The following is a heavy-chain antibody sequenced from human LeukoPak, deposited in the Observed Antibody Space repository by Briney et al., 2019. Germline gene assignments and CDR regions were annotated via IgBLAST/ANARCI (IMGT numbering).Heavy chain of an antibody. CDR3: ARGRSGYDSRYFDP. V-gene: IGHV3-53*01. Sequence: GGSLRLSCAASGFTVSSNYMSWVRQAPGKGLEWVSTIYSGGSTYYADSVKGRFTVSRDNSRNTLYLQMNTPRAEDTAVYYCARGRSGYDSRYFDPWGQGTLVTVSS. CDR2: IYSGGST. CDR1: GFTVSSNY. D-gene: IGHD5-12*01. J-gene: IGHJ5*02.